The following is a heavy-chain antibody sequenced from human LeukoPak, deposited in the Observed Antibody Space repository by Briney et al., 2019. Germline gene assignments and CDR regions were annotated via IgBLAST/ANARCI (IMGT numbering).Heavy chain of an antibody. V-gene: IGHV4-59*08. CDR1: GGSISSYY. Sequence: PSETLSLTCTVSGGSISSYYWSWIRQPPGKGLEWIGYIYYSGSTNYNPSLKSRVTISVDTSKNQFSLKLSSVTAADTAVYYCARHGVATIFSGKWTDWFDPWGQGTLVTVSS. CDR3: ARHGVATIFSGKWTDWFDP. D-gene: IGHD5-12*01. J-gene: IGHJ5*02. CDR2: IYYSGST.